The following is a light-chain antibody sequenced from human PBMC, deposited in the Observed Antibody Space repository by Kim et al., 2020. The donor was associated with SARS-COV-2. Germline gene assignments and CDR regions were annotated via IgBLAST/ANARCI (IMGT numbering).Light chain of an antibody. J-gene: IGKJ5*01. Sequence: AIQLTQSPSPLSASVGDRVTITCRASQAISSGLAWYQQKPGKAPNLLIFDASTLESGVPSRFSGSGSGTDFTLTINSLQPEDFATYNCQQFNSYPISFGQGTRLEIK. V-gene: IGKV1-13*02. CDR3: QQFNSYPIS. CDR1: QAISSG. CDR2: DAS.